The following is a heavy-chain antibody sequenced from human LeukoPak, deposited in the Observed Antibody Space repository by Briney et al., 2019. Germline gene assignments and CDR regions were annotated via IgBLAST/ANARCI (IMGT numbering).Heavy chain of an antibody. CDR3: TTYRQVLLPFES. V-gene: IGHV3-23*01. D-gene: IGHD2-8*02. Sequence: XGSLRLSCVASGFTFSTFAMIWVRQPPGKGLEWVSSIFPSGGEIHYADSVRGRFTISRDNSKRTLYLQMNRLRVEDTAIYYCTTYRQVLLPFESWGQGTLVTVSS. J-gene: IGHJ4*02. CDR1: GFTFSTFA. CDR2: IFPSGGEI.